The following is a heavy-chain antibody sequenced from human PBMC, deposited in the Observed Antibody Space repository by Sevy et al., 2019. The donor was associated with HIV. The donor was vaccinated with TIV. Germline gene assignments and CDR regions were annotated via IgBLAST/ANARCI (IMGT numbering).Heavy chain of an antibody. Sequence: ASVKVSCKASGYTFTRYGISWVRQAPGQGLEWMGWISAYNGNTNYAQKLQGRVTMTTDTSTSTAYMELRSLRSDDTAVYYCARDNCSGGSCYPASVYWGQGTLVTVSS. J-gene: IGHJ4*02. V-gene: IGHV1-18*01. CDR2: ISAYNGNT. CDR3: ARDNCSGGSCYPASVY. D-gene: IGHD2-15*01. CDR1: GYTFTRYG.